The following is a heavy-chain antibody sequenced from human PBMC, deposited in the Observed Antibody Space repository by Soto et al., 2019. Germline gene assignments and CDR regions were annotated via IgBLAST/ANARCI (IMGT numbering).Heavy chain of an antibody. CDR2: IVVGSGNT. D-gene: IGHD3-22*01. V-gene: IGHV1-58*01. CDR3: AARYYYDSSGYPDY. CDR1: GFTFTSSA. J-gene: IGHJ4*02. Sequence: GASGKVSCKASGFTFTSSAVQWVRQARGQRLEWIGWIVVGSGNTNYAQKFQERVTITRDMSTSTAYMELSSLRSEDTAVYYCAARYYYDSSGYPDYWGQGTLVTVSS.